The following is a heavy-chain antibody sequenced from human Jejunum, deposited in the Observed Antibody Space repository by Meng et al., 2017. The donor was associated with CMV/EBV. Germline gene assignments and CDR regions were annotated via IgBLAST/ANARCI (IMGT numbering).Heavy chain of an antibody. D-gene: IGHD6-6*01. CDR2: IKQDGSAK. Sequence: SCATSGLTLSTFWMSWFRQAPGKGLEWVANIKQDGSAKYYVDSVRGRFTISRDNTENSLFLQMNTLRVEDTAVYYCATTSGSSYWGQGALVTVSS. V-gene: IGHV3-7*01. CDR1: GLTLSTFW. J-gene: IGHJ4*02. CDR3: ATTSGSSY.